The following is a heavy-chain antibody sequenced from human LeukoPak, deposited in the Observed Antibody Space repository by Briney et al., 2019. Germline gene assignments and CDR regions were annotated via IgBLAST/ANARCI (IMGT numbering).Heavy chain of an antibody. CDR2: VSYSGET. D-gene: IGHD3-16*01. CDR3: ARLRWGSVIDY. Sequence: PSETLSLTCAVSGGSIGGYGYYGGWIRQPPGKGLEWIASVSYSGETSYNPSLRSRVTISIDRSEHRFSLRLNSVTATDTAVYYCARLRWGSVIDYWGQGTLVTVYS. J-gene: IGHJ4*02. V-gene: IGHV4-39*01. CDR1: GGSIGGYGYY.